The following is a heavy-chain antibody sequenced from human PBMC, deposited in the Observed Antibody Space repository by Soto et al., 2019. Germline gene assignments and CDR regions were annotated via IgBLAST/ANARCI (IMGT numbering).Heavy chain of an antibody. CDR1: GSTFRNYG. CDR3: AKDTHLYASSGSYVFDP. CDR2: ISFDGSNT. V-gene: IGHV3-30*18. J-gene: IGHJ5*02. D-gene: IGHD3-22*01. Sequence: QVQLVESGGGVVQPGRSLRLSCAASGSTFRNYGIHWVRQAPGKGLQWVATISFDGSNTHYVDSVQGRFTISRDNSVNTVFLQMNGMRVEDTAVYYCAKDTHLYASSGSYVFDPWGQGTLVTVSS.